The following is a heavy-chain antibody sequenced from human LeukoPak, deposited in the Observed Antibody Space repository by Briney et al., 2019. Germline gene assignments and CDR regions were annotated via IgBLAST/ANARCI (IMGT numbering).Heavy chain of an antibody. V-gene: IGHV4-59*08. Sequence: SETLSLTCTVSGGSISNYYWSWIRQPPGKGLEWIGYVYASGSTKYNPSLNSRVTISLDTSKSQSSLRLSSVTVADTAVYYCARRGGSGSSYCFDPWGQGTLVTVSS. CDR1: GGSISNYY. CDR3: ARRGGSGSSYCFDP. CDR2: VYASGST. D-gene: IGHD1-26*01. J-gene: IGHJ5*02.